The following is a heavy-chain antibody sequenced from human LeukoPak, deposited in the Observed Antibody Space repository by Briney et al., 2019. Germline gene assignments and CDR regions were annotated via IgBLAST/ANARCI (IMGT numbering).Heavy chain of an antibody. CDR1: GGSISSGSYY. Sequence: SETLSLTCTVSGGSISSGSYYWSWIRQPAGKGLEWIGRIYTSGSTNYNPSLKSRVTISVDTSKNQFSLKLSPVTAADTAVYYCARDLIGAFDIWGQGTMVTVSS. CDR3: ARDLIGAFDI. V-gene: IGHV4-61*02. D-gene: IGHD3-22*01. CDR2: IYTSGST. J-gene: IGHJ3*02.